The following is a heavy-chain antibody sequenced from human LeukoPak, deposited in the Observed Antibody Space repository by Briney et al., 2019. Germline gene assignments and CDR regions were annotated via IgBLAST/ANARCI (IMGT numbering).Heavy chain of an antibody. D-gene: IGHD1-26*01. CDR3: AKAPYYVGATPYYFDY. V-gene: IGHV3-9*01. CDR2: ISWNSGSI. J-gene: IGHJ4*02. CDR1: GFTFDDYA. Sequence: PGGSLRLSCAASGFTFDDYAMHWVRQAPGKGLEWVSGISWNSGSIGYADSVKGRFTISRDNAKNSLYLRMNSLRAEDTALYYCAKAPYYVGATPYYFDYWGQGTLVTVSS.